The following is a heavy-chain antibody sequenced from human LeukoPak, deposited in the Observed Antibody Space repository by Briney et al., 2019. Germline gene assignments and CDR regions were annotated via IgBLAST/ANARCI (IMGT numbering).Heavy chain of an antibody. CDR3: ARVRGQTTYDLWSGPPNWFAP. CDR1: GFTFSSYW. D-gene: IGHD3-3*01. J-gene: IGHJ5*02. Sequence: GGSLRLSCAASGFTFSSYWMHWVRQAPGKGLVWVSRIITDGSSTSYADSVKGRFTISRDNAKNTLYLQMNSLRAEDTAVYYCARVRGQTTYDLWSGPPNWFAPWGQGTLVTVSS. V-gene: IGHV3-74*01. CDR2: IITDGSST.